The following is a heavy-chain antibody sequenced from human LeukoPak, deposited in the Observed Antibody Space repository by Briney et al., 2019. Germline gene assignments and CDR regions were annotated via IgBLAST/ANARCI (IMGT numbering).Heavy chain of an antibody. V-gene: IGHV3-23*01. CDR2: ISGSGGST. Sequence: HPGGSLRLSCAASGFTFSSYAMSWVRQAPGKGLEWVSAISGSGGSTYYADSVKGRFTISRDNSKNTLYLQMNSLRAEDTAVYYCAKKATVSSGYYYYYMDVWGKGTTVTVSS. D-gene: IGHD4-11*01. CDR1: GFTFSSYA. J-gene: IGHJ6*03. CDR3: AKKATVSSGYYYYYMDV.